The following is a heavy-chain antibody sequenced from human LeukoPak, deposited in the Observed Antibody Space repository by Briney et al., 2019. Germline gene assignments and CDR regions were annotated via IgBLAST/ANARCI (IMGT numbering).Heavy chain of an antibody. D-gene: IGHD6-13*01. Sequence: ASVKVSCKVSGYTLTELSMHWVRQAPGKGLEWMGGFDPEDGETIYAQKFQGRVTMTEGTSTDTAYMELSSLRSEDTAVYYCATDQGRIAAAGNYYFDYWGQGTLVTVSS. V-gene: IGHV1-24*01. J-gene: IGHJ4*02. CDR3: ATDQGRIAAAGNYYFDY. CDR1: GYTLTELS. CDR2: FDPEDGET.